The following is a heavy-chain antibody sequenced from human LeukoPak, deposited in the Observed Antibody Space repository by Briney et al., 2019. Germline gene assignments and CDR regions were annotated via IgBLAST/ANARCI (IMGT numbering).Heavy chain of an antibody. Sequence: GGSLRLSCAASGFTFDDYAMHWVRQAPGKGLEWVSGISWNSGSIGYADSVKGRFTISRDNAKNSLYLQMNSLRAEDTALYYCAKDRRMEYTSPSGNWFDPWGQGTPVTVSS. D-gene: IGHD6-6*01. V-gene: IGHV3-9*01. CDR2: ISWNSGSI. CDR1: GFTFDDYA. J-gene: IGHJ5*02. CDR3: AKDRRMEYTSPSGNWFDP.